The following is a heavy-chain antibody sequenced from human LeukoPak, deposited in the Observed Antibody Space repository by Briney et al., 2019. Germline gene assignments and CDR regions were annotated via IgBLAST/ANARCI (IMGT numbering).Heavy chain of an antibody. V-gene: IGHV3-74*01. CDR3: ARVYHLIDH. J-gene: IGHJ4*02. Sequence: GGSLRLSCAASGFTFNTYWMHWVRQAPGKGLVRVARINNDGSDVSYADSVKGRFTISRDNTKNTLYLQMNSLRVEDTAVYYCARVYHLIDHWGQGTLVTVTS. D-gene: IGHD1-14*01. CDR2: INNDGSDV. CDR1: GFTFNTYW.